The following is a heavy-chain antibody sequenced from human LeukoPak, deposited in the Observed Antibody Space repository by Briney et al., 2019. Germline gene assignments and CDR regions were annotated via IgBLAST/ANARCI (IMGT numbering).Heavy chain of an antibody. CDR2: SNPIFGTT. J-gene: IGHJ3*02. CDR1: GGAFKGYA. D-gene: IGHD4-17*01. CDR3: ARGTTVTTAVLVPNDAFDI. V-gene: IGHV1-69*01. Sequence: SVKVSCKASGGAFKGYAINWVRQAPGQGLEWMGGSNPIFGTTNFAPKFQGRVTIAADESTSTAYMELTSLKSEDTAVYYCARGTTVTTAVLVPNDAFDIWGQATMVTVSS.